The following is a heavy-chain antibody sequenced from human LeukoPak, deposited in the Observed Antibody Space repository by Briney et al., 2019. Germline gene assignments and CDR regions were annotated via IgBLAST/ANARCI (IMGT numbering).Heavy chain of an antibody. CDR3: ARDPYYYDGPDYYGMDV. CDR1: GFTFISYA. CDR2: ISSSSSTI. D-gene: IGHD3-22*01. Sequence: GGSLRLSCAASGFTFISYAMNWVRQAPGKGLEWVSYISSSSSTIYYADSVKGRFTISRDNAKNSLYLQMNSLRAEDTAVYYCARDPYYYDGPDYYGMDVWGQGTTVTVSS. J-gene: IGHJ6*02. V-gene: IGHV3-48*04.